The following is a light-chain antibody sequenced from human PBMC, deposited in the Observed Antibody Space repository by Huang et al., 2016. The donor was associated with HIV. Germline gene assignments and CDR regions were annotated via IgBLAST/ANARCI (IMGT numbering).Light chain of an antibody. V-gene: IGKV1-39*01. CDR3: QQSYSALSS. CDR2: SAS. Sequence: IQMTQSPTSLSASVGDRVSIACRASQSISTYLKWYQEKPAKAPKLLISSASTRHSGVPSRFSGSGSCTAVTLTIRGLQLDDFATYYCQQSYSALSSFGPGTRL. J-gene: IGKJ5*01. CDR1: QSISTY.